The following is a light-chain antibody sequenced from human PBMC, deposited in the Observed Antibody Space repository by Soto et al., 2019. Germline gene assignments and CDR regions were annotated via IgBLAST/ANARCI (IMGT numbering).Light chain of an antibody. CDR3: CSYAGSSTYV. CDR1: SSAVGSYNL. J-gene: IGLJ1*01. Sequence: QSALTQPASVSGSPGQSITISCTGTSSAVGSYNLVSWYQHHPGKAPKLMIYEGSKRPSGVSNRFSGSKSGNTASLTISGLQAEDEADYSCCSYAGSSTYVFGTGTKLTVL. CDR2: EGS. V-gene: IGLV2-23*01.